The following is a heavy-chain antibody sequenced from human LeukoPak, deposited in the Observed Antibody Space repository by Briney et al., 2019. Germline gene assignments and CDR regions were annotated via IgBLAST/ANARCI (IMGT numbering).Heavy chain of an antibody. V-gene: IGHV3-7*01. Sequence: GGSLGLSCAVSGFSVSGYWMTWVRQAPGKGLEWVANIKQDGSEKNYVDSVKGRFTISRDNAENSLFLQMNSLRVEDTAVYYCAREWQGGVAAAGTRIEGDYWGQGTLVAVSS. CDR2: IKQDGSEK. CDR1: GFSVSGYW. J-gene: IGHJ4*02. D-gene: IGHD6-13*01. CDR3: AREWQGGVAAAGTRIEGDY.